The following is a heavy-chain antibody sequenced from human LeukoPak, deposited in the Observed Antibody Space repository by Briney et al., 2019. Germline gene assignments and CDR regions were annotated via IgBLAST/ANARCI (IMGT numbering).Heavy chain of an antibody. J-gene: IGHJ6*03. D-gene: IGHD2-21*01. CDR2: ISSTGTYL. V-gene: IGHV3-21*06. CDR1: GFTFTAYN. Sequence: GGSLRLSCAASGFTFTAYNMNWVRQAPGKGLEWVSSISSTGTYLYYADSVKGRFTISRDKNSLYLRMNSLRVEDTAVYYCARNSSIAENYGYYYFSYMDVWGKGTTVTVSS. CDR3: ARNSSIAENYGYYYFSYMDV.